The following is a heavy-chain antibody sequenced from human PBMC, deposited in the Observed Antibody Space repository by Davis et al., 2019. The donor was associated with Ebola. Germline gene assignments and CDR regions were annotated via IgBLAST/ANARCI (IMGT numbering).Heavy chain of an antibody. V-gene: IGHV4-38-2*02. CDR3: ARAPIAGAGTRWGTRWFDP. D-gene: IGHD6-13*01. Sequence: PSETLSLTCTVSGYSISSGYYWGWIRQPPGKGLEWIGSIHHSGSSYYNPSLKSRVTISVDTSKNHFSLKLNSVTAAETAVYYCARAPIAGAGTRWGTRWFDPWGQGTLVTVSS. J-gene: IGHJ5*02. CDR2: IHHSGSS. CDR1: GYSISSGYY.